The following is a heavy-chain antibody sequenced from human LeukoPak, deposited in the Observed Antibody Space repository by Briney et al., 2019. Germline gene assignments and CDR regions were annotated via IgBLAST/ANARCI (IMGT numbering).Heavy chain of an antibody. CDR2: INPNSGGT. J-gene: IGHJ4*02. D-gene: IGHD6-13*01. CDR1: GYTFTGYY. V-gene: IGHV1-2*02. Sequence: ASVKVSCKASGYTFTGYYMHWVRQAPGQGLEWMGWINPNSGGTNYAQKFQGRVTMTRDTSISTAYMELSRPRSDDTAVYYCARDSAAAGTTPNEFDYWGQGTLVTVSS. CDR3: ARDSAAAGTTPNEFDY.